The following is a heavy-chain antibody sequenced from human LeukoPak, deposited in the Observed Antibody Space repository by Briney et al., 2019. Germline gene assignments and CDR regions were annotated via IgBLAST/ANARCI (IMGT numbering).Heavy chain of an antibody. CDR1: GDSISAYY. V-gene: IGHV4-59*01. J-gene: IGHJ4*02. CDR2: IHSSGTT. D-gene: IGHD5-24*01. CDR3: ARGNGYNYY. Sequence: SETLSLTCTVSGDSISAYYWSWIRQTPGKGLEWIAFIHSSGTTNYNPSLKSRVTISVDTSKNQFSLKLSSVTAADTAVYYCARGNGYNYYWGQGTLVTVSS.